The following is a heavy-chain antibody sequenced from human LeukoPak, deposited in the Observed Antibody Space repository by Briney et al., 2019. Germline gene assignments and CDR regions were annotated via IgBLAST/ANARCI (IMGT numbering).Heavy chain of an antibody. Sequence: HTGGSLRLSCAASGFTFSSYDMHWVRQATGKGLEWVSAIGTAGDTYYPGSAKGRFTISRENAKNSLYLQMNSLRAGDTAVYYCARGGLYGMDVWGQGTTVTVSS. CDR2: IGTAGDT. CDR1: GFTFSSYD. CDR3: ARGGLYGMDV. J-gene: IGHJ6*02. V-gene: IGHV3-13*01.